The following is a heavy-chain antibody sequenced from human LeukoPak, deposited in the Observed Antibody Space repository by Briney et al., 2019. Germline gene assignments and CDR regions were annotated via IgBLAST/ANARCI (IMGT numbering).Heavy chain of an antibody. V-gene: IGHV4-30-4*08. Sequence: SQTLSLTCTVSGGSISSGDYYWSWIRQPPGKGLEWIVYIYYSGSTYYNPSLKSRVTISVDTSKNQFSLKLSSVTAADTAVYYCARDSQRGYSYAAANYYYYYMDVWGKGTTVTVSS. CDR3: ARDSQRGYSYAAANYYYYYMDV. CDR1: GGSISSGDYY. J-gene: IGHJ6*03. D-gene: IGHD5-18*01. CDR2: IYYSGST.